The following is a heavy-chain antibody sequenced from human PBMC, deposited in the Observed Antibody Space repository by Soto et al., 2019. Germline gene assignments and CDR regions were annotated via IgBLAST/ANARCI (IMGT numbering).Heavy chain of an antibody. CDR1: GGSVSSGSYY. Sequence: SETLSLTCTVSGGSVSSGSYYWSWIRQPPGKGLEWIGYIYYSGSTNYNPSLKSRVTISVDTSKNQFSLKLSSVTAADTAVYYCASSRNLRWYYYWGQGTLVTVSS. J-gene: IGHJ4*02. V-gene: IGHV4-61*01. D-gene: IGHD2-15*01. CDR2: IYYSGST. CDR3: ASSRNLRWYYY.